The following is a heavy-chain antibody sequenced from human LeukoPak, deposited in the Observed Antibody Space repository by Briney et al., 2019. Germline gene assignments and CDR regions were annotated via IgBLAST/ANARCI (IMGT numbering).Heavy chain of an antibody. CDR3: ARDWGVSARPGYMDV. V-gene: IGHV4-59*01. CDR1: GGSISNYY. CDR2: IYYSGST. J-gene: IGHJ6*03. D-gene: IGHD6-6*01. Sequence: SETLSLTCTVSGGSISNYYWSWIRQPPGKGLEWIGYIYYSGSTKCNPSLKSRVTISVDTSKNQFSLRLSSVTAADTAVYYCARDWGVSARPGYMDVWGKGTTVTVSS.